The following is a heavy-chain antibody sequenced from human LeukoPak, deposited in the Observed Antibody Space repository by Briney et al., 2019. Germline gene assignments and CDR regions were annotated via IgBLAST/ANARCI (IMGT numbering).Heavy chain of an antibody. D-gene: IGHD6-13*01. CDR2: IASDGSAI. V-gene: IGHV3-48*03. CDR3: ARISSSWSDY. J-gene: IGHJ4*02. Sequence: PGGSLRLSCAASGFTFSSYEMNWVRQAPGTGLEWVSYIASDGSAIYYIDSVKGRFTISRDNAKNSLYLQMNSLRAEDTAVYYCARISSSWSDYWGQGTLVTVSS. CDR1: GFTFSSYE.